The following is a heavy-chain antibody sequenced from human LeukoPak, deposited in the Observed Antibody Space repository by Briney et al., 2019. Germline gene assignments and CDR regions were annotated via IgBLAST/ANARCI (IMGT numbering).Heavy chain of an antibody. CDR2: ISAYNGNT. Sequence: GASVKVSCKASGYTFTSYGISWARQAPGQGLEWMGWISAYNGNTNYAQKLQGRVTMTTDTSTSTAYMELRSLRSDDTAVYYCARAALYYYYYYMDVWGKGTTVTVSS. D-gene: IGHD6-6*01. J-gene: IGHJ6*03. CDR3: ARAALYYYYYYMDV. CDR1: GYTFTSYG. V-gene: IGHV1-18*01.